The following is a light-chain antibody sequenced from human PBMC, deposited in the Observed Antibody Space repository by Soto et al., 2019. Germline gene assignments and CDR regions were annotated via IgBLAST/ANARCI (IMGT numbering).Light chain of an antibody. V-gene: IGLV2-14*01. J-gene: IGLJ1*01. CDR3: SSYTSRSTSV. Sequence: QYALTQPASVSGSPGQSITISCTGTSDHVGGYNYVSWYQQHPGKVPKLMIYEVSNRPSGVSNRFSGSKSGNTASLTISGLQAEDEADYYCSSYTSRSTSVFGTGTKLTAL. CDR1: SDHVGGYNY. CDR2: EVS.